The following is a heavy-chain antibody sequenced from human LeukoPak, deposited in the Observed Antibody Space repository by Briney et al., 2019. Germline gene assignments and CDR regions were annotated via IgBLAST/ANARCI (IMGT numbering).Heavy chain of an antibody. Sequence: QPGRSLRLSCAASGFTFDDYAMHWVRQAPRKGLEWVSGISWNSGSIGYADSVKGRFTISRDNAKNSLYLQMNSLRAEDTALYYCAKAQYYDFWSGYSSLMDVWGKGTTVTVSS. J-gene: IGHJ6*04. V-gene: IGHV3-9*01. CDR3: AKAQYYDFWSGYSSLMDV. CDR1: GFTFDDYA. CDR2: ISWNSGSI. D-gene: IGHD3-3*01.